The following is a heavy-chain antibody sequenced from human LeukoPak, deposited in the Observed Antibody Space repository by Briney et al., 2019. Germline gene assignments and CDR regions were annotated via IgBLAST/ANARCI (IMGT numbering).Heavy chain of an antibody. J-gene: IGHJ4*02. CDR1: GFTFSSYT. CDR2: IGSSGGNK. CDR3: AKDLGRGWGLLPQYYFDF. D-gene: IGHD2-21*02. V-gene: IGHV3-23*01. Sequence: GGCLRLSCAAPGFTFSSYTMNSVRQALGKGLECVSGIGSSGGNKYYGDSVKGRFTISRDNSKNTLYLQMNSLRAEDSAVYYCAKDLGRGWGLLPQYYFDFWGQGTLVTVSS.